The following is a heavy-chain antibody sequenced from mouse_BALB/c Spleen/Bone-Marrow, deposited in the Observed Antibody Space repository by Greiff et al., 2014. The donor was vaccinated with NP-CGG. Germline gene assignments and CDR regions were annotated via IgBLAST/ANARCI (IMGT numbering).Heavy chain of an antibody. D-gene: IGHD1-1*01. Sequence: QVQLQQPGPELVKPGASVKISCKASGYAFSSSWMNWVKQRPGQGLEWIGRICPGDGDTNYNGEFKGKATLTADKSSSTAYMQLSSLTSVDSAVYFCARDYYGSSYDYWGQGTTLTVSS. CDR2: ICPGDGDT. CDR3: ARDYYGSSYDY. CDR1: GYAFSSSW. J-gene: IGHJ2*01. V-gene: IGHV1-82*01.